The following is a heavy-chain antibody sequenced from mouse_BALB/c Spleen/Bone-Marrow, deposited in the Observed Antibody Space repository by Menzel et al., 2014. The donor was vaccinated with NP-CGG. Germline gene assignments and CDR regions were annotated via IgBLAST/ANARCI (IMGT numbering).Heavy chain of an antibody. Sequence: QVQLHQSGAELVKPGASVKLSCKASGYTFTTYWMHWVRLRPGQGFDWIGEINPSSGGTYYNEKFRRKATLTVDTSSSTAHIQLRHMTSQDSAVYYCSIEYGIRTKDYYAMDYWGLGTSVTGSS. V-gene: IGHV1S16*01. D-gene: IGHD1-3*01. J-gene: IGHJ4*01. CDR3: SIEYGIRTKDYYAMDY. CDR1: GYTFTTYW. CDR2: INPSSGGT.